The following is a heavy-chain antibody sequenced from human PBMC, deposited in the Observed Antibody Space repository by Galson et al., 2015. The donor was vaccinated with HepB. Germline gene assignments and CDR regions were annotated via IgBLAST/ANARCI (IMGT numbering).Heavy chain of an antibody. D-gene: IGHD3-10*01. CDR2: IYPGDSDTRYESDT. J-gene: IGHJ6*02. V-gene: IGHV5-51*01. CDR3: ARSRINMVRGVVIYYHGMDV. Sequence: QSGAEVKKPGESLKISCKGSGYSFTNYWIGWVRQMPGKGLEWMGIIYPGDSDTRYESDTRYSPSLQGQVTISVDKSINTAYLQWNSLKASDTAMYYCARSRINMVRGVVIYYHGMDVWGQGTTVTVSS. CDR1: GYSFTNYW.